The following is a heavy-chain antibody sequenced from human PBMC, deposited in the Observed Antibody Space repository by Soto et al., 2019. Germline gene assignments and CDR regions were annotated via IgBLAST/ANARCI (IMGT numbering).Heavy chain of an antibody. CDR1: GGSISSSSYY. CDR2: IYYSGST. J-gene: IGHJ6*02. D-gene: IGHD2-15*01. CDR3: ARQNVVVVARWWVGMDV. Sequence: SETLSLTCTVSGGSISSSSYYWGWIRQPPGKGLEWIGSIYYSGSTYYNPSLKSRVTISVDTSKNQFSLKLSSVTAADTAVYYCARQNVVVVARWWVGMDVWGQGTTVTVSS. V-gene: IGHV4-39*01.